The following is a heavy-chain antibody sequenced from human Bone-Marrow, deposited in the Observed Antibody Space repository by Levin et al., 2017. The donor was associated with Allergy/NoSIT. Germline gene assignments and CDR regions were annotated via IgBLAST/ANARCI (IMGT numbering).Heavy chain of an antibody. V-gene: IGHV3-23*01. CDR1: GFTFSSYA. CDR3: AKDHIVATMSGNNFDY. Sequence: GGSLRLSCAASGFTFSSYAMSWVRQAPGKGLEWVSAISGSGGSTYYADSVKGRFTISRDNSKNTLYLQMNSLRAEDTAVYYCAKDHIVATMSGNNFDYWGQGTLVTVSS. J-gene: IGHJ4*02. D-gene: IGHD5-12*01. CDR2: ISGSGGST.